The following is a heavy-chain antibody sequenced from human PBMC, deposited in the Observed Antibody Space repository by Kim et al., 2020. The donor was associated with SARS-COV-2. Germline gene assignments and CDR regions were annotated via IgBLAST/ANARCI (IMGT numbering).Heavy chain of an antibody. J-gene: IGHJ1*01. CDR1: GFTFSSYA. D-gene: IGHD5-18*01. V-gene: IGHV3-30-3*01. CDR3: AREGKHPRYSYGFPFEY. CDR2: ISYDGSNK. Sequence: GGSLRLSCAASGFTFSSYAMHWVRQAPGKGLEWVAVISYDGSNKYYADSVKGRFTISRDNSKNTLYLQMNSLRAEDTAGYYCAREGKHPRYSYGFPFEY.